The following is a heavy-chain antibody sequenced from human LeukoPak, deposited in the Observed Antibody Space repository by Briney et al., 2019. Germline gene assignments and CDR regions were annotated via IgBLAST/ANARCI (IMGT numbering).Heavy chain of an antibody. CDR3: ARAMEDDAFDI. CDR1: GGSISSYY. J-gene: IGHJ3*02. V-gene: IGHV4-59*01. CDR2: IYYSGST. D-gene: IGHD3-10*01. Sequence: LETLSLTCTVSGGSISSYYWSWIRQPPGKGLEWIGYIYYSGSTNYNPSLKSRVTISVDTSKNQFSLKLSSVTAADTAVYYCARAMEDDAFDIWGQGTMVTVSS.